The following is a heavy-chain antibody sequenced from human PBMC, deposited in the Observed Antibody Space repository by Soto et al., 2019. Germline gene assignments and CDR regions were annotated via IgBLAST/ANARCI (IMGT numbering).Heavy chain of an antibody. CDR1: GFTFSNYA. CDR2: VNNSGGGT. D-gene: IGHD2-21*02. V-gene: IGHV3-23*01. CDR3: AKADCGHFGCRRLDC. J-gene: IGHJ4*02. Sequence: EVQLLVSGGGLVRPGGSLRLSCAASGFTFSNYALTWVRQAPGKGLEWVSDVNNSGGGTNYADSVKGRFTISRDNSKRTLYLELNSLRVEYTAVYYCAKADCGHFGCRRLDCWGQGTLVTVSS.